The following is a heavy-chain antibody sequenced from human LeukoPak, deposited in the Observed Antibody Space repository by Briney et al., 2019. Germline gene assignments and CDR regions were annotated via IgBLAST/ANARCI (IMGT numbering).Heavy chain of an antibody. CDR3: ARVRFGESRATEFDY. Sequence: SETLSLTCAVYGGSFSGYYWSWIRQPPGKRLEWIGEINHSGSTNYNPSLKSRVTISVDTSKNQFSLKLSSVTAADTAVYYCARVRFGESRATEFDYWGQGTLVTVSS. J-gene: IGHJ4*02. D-gene: IGHD3-10*01. CDR1: GGSFSGYY. CDR2: INHSGST. V-gene: IGHV4-34*01.